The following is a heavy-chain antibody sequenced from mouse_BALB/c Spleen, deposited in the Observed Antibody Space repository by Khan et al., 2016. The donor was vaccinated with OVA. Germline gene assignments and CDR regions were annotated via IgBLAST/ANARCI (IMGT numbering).Heavy chain of an antibody. J-gene: IGHJ2*01. CDR1: GYTFTSYW. Sequence: VQLQQSGAELAKPGASVKMSCTASGYTFTSYWMHWIKQRPGQGLEWIGYINPTSGYTDYNQKFKDKATLTADKSSSTAYMQLSSLTSDDSAGCYCARDRIDYWGQGTALTVSS. V-gene: IGHV1-7*01. CDR2: INPTSGYT. CDR3: ARDRIDY.